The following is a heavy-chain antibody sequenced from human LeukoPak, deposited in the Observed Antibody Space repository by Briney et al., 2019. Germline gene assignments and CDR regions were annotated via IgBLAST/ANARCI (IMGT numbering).Heavy chain of an antibody. CDR2: IYYSGST. V-gene: IGHV4-39*07. D-gene: IGHD3-22*01. Sequence: GSLRLSCAASGFTFSSYAMSWIRQPPGKGLEWIGSIYYSGSTYYNPSLKSRVTISVDTSKNQFSLKLSSVTAADTAVYYCAREGRYYYDSSGYYSRVIDYWGQGTLVTVSS. CDR1: GFTFSSYA. CDR3: AREGRYYYDSSGYYSRVIDY. J-gene: IGHJ4*02.